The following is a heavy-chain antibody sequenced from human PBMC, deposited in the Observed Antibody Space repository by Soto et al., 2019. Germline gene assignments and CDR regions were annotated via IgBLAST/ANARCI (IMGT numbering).Heavy chain of an antibody. CDR1: GSAFTTYG. Sequence: QVHLVQSGAEVKKPGASVKVSCKGSGSAFTTYGITWVRQAPGQGLEWMGWISAHNGNTNYAQKLQGRVTVTRDTSTSTAYMELRRLRSDDTAVYFCARGRYGDYWGLGALVTVSS. D-gene: IGHD1-1*01. J-gene: IGHJ4*02. V-gene: IGHV1-18*01. CDR2: ISAHNGNT. CDR3: ARGRYGDY.